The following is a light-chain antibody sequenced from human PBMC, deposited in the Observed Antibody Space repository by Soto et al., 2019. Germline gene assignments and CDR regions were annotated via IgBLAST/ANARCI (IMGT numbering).Light chain of an antibody. Sequence: EIVMTQSPATLSVSPGETATLSCRASQSVSTDLACYQQKPGHSPRLLIYSASTRATGVPARFSGSGFGTEFSLIISSLQSEDFALYFCLQYTDWPRTFGPGTRVEIK. J-gene: IGKJ1*01. CDR2: SAS. V-gene: IGKV3-15*01. CDR3: LQYTDWPRT. CDR1: QSVSTD.